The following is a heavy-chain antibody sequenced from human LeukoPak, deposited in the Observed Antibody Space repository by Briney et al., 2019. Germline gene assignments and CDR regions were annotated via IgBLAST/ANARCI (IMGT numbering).Heavy chain of an antibody. CDR1: GFTFSSYA. CDR3: AKLGRGYSYGYGGYFDY. V-gene: IGHV3-23*01. Sequence: PGGSLRLSCAASGFTFSSYAMSWVRQAPGKGLEWVSAISGSGGSTYYADSVKGRFTISRDNSKNTLYLQMNSLRAEDTAVYYCAKLGRGYSYGYGGYFDYWGQGTLVTVSS. CDR2: ISGSGGST. D-gene: IGHD5-18*01. J-gene: IGHJ4*02.